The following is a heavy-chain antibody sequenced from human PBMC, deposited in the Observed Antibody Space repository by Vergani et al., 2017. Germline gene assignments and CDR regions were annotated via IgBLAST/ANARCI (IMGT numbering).Heavy chain of an antibody. CDR3: ARDLSWIAAAGTFDYYYYMDV. V-gene: IGHV4-61*02. D-gene: IGHD6-13*01. J-gene: IGHJ6*03. Sequence: QVQLQESGPGLVKPSQTLSLTCTVSGGSFSTGGQSWTWLRQSAGKGLEWIGRIYTSGATNYNPSLRSRAIMSVDASKKQFSLKLTSVTAADTAVYYCARDLSWIAAAGTFDYYYYMDVWGKGTTVTVSS. CDR1: GGSFSTGGQS. CDR2: IYTSGAT.